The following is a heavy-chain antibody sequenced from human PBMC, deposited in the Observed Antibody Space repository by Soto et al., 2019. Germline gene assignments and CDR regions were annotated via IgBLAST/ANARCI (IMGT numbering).Heavy chain of an antibody. Sequence: ASVKVSCKASGYTFTGYYMHWVRQAPGQGLEWMGWINPNSGGTNYAQKFQGRVTMTRDTSISTAYMELSRLRSDDTAVYYCARDTYDSSGSYGMDVWGQGTTVTVCS. D-gene: IGHD3-22*01. CDR2: INPNSGGT. J-gene: IGHJ6*02. V-gene: IGHV1-2*02. CDR1: GYTFTGYY. CDR3: ARDTYDSSGSYGMDV.